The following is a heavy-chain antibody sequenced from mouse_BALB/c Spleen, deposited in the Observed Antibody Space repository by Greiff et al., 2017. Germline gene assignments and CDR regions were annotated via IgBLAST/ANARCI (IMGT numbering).Heavy chain of an antibody. V-gene: IGHV1S137*01. CDR1: GYTFTDYA. J-gene: IGHJ4*01. CDR3: ARGNYGDYYAMDY. Sequence: QVQLQQSGAELVRPGVSVKISCKGSGYTFTDYAMHWVKQSHAKSLEWIGVISTYYGDASYNQKFKGNATMTVDKSSSTAYMELARLTSEDSAIYYCARGNYGDYYAMDYWGQGTSVTVSS. D-gene: IGHD1-1*02. CDR2: ISTYYGDA.